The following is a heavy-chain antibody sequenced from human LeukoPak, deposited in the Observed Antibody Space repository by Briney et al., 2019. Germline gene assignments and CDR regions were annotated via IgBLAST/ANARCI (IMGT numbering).Heavy chain of an antibody. D-gene: IGHD4-23*01. CDR1: GGSISSYY. J-gene: IGHJ4*02. Sequence: SETLSLTCTVSGGSISSYYWSWIRQPPGKGLERIGFIYYSGSTYYNPSLKSRVTISVDTSKNQLSLRLASVTAADTAVYYCARGANYGDNPYYFDYWGQGALVTVSS. V-gene: IGHV4-59*01. CDR3: ARGANYGDNPYYFDY. CDR2: IYYSGST.